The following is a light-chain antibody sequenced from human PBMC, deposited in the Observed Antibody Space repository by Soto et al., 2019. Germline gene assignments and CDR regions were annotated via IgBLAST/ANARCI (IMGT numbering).Light chain of an antibody. Sequence: VLTQPASVSGSPGQSITISRTGTSSDVGGYNYVSWYQQHPGKAPKLMIYEVSNRPSGVSNRFSGSKSGNTASLTISGLQAEDEADYYCSSYTSSSTYVFGTGTKVTVL. CDR3: SSYTSSSTYV. CDR1: SSDVGGYNY. V-gene: IGLV2-14*01. CDR2: EVS. J-gene: IGLJ1*01.